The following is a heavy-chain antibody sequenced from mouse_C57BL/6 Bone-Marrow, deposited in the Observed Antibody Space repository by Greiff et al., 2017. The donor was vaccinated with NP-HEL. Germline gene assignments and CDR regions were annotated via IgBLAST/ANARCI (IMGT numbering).Heavy chain of an antibody. CDR2: IYPGNGDT. CDR3: ARRGPYYYGSSFDY. V-gene: IGHV1-12*01. CDR1: GYTFTSYN. D-gene: IGHD1-1*01. J-gene: IGHJ2*01. Sequence: SGPELVKPGASVKISCKASGYTFTSYNMHWVKQTPRQGLEWIGAIYPGNGDTSYNQKFKGKATLTVDKSSSTAYMQLSSLTSEDSAVYFCARRGPYYYGSSFDYWGQGTTLTVSS.